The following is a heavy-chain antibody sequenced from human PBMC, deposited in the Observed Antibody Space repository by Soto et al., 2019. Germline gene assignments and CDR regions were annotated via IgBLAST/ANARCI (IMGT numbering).Heavy chain of an antibody. Sequence: QVQLVESGGGVVQPGRSLRLSCAASGFTFSNYGMHWVRQAPGKGLEWVAVIWSGGSDKYYANSVKGRFTISRDNSKNTLYLQMNSLRAEDTAVYYCARDNYGGNSRFDYWGQGTLVNVS. J-gene: IGHJ4*01. CDR1: GFTFSNYG. CDR3: ARDNYGGNSRFDY. CDR2: IWSGGSDK. V-gene: IGHV3-33*01. D-gene: IGHD4-17*01.